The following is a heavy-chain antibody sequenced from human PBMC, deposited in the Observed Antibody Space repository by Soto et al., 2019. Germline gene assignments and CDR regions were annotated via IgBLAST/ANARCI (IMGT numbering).Heavy chain of an antibody. CDR3: ARTLYCSGGSCYWFDP. J-gene: IGHJ5*02. V-gene: IGHV3-7*01. D-gene: IGHD2-15*01. CDR1: GFTFSSYW. CDR2: IKQDGSEK. Sequence: GGSLRLSCAASGFTFSSYWMSWVRQAPGKGLEWVANIKQDGSEKYYVDSVKGRFTISRDNAKNSLYLQMNSLRAEDTAVYYCARTLYCSGGSCYWFDPWGQGTLVTVSS.